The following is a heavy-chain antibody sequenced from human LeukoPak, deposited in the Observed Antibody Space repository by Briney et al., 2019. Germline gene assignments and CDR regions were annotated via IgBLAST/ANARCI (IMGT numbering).Heavy chain of an antibody. D-gene: IGHD1-14*01. CDR2: INHSGST. J-gene: IGHJ4*02. V-gene: IGHV4-34*01. Sequence: PSETLSLTCAVYGGSFSGYYWSWIRQPPGKGLEWIGEINHSGSTNYNPSLKSRVTISVDTSKNQFSLELSSVTAADTAVYYCARGRNLLSHWGQGTLVTVSS. CDR3: ARGRNLLSH. CDR1: GGSFSGYY.